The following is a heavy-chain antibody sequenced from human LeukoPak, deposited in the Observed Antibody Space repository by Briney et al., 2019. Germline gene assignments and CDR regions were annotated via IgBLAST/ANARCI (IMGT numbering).Heavy chain of an antibody. J-gene: IGHJ4*02. CDR2: INQDGSER. CDR3: SGDGRAPGIYFDF. V-gene: IGHV3-7*01. CDR1: GFAFNTYW. Sequence: PGGSLRLSCAASGFAFNTYWMKWVRQAPGKGLEWVANINQDGSERYYVDSVKGRFTISRDNARNSLYLQMNSLSPEDTAVYYCSGDGRAPGIYFDFWGQGALVTTSS.